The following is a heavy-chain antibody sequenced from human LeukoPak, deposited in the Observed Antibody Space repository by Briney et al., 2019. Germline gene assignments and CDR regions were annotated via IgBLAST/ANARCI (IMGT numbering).Heavy chain of an antibody. CDR3: ARAGYYDSSAYAFDI. CDR1: GGSISSSSYY. D-gene: IGHD3-22*01. J-gene: IGHJ3*02. Sequence: SETLSLTCTVSGGSISSSSYYWGWIRQPPGKGLEWIGSIYYSGSTYYNPSLKSRVTISVDTSKNQFSLKLSSVTAADTAVYYCARAGYYDSSAYAFDIWGQGTMVTVSS. V-gene: IGHV4-39*07. CDR2: IYYSGST.